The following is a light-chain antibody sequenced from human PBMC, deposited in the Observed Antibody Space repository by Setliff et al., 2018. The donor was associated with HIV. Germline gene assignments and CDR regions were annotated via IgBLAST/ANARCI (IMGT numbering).Light chain of an antibody. CDR1: NSNIGSNS. V-gene: IGLV1-44*01. Sequence: QSALAQPPSASGTPGQRVTISCSGSNSNIGSNSVSWYQQFPGTAPKLLISGDNQRPSGVPDRLSGSKSGTSASLAISGLQSEDEADYYCAAWDDSLNGVVFGGGTQLTVL. J-gene: IGLJ3*02. CDR2: GDN. CDR3: AAWDDSLNGVV.